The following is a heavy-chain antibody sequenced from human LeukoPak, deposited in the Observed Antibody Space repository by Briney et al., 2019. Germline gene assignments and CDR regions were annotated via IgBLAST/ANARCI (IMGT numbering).Heavy chain of an antibody. Sequence: PGASLRLSCAASGFTFSSYAMSWVRQAPGKGLEWVGRIKSKTDGGTVDYAAPVKGRFTISRDDSKNTVYLQMNSLKTEDTAVYYCTTYDFWSGYYDYWGQGTLVTVSS. V-gene: IGHV3-15*01. D-gene: IGHD3-3*01. J-gene: IGHJ4*02. CDR3: TTYDFWSGYYDY. CDR1: GFTFSSYA. CDR2: IKSKTDGGTV.